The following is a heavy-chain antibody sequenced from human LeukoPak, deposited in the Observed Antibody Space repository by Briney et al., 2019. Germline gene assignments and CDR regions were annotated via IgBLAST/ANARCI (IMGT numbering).Heavy chain of an antibody. D-gene: IGHD6-19*01. Sequence: PGGSLRLSCAVSGFTFSSYGMHWVRQAPGKGLEWVAVIWYDGSNKYYADSVKGRFTISRDNSKNTLYLQMNSLRAEDTAVYYCARASWYSSSLTLDFWGQGSLVTVSS. J-gene: IGHJ4*02. CDR1: GFTFSSYG. CDR2: IWYDGSNK. CDR3: ARASWYSSSLTLDF. V-gene: IGHV3-33*01.